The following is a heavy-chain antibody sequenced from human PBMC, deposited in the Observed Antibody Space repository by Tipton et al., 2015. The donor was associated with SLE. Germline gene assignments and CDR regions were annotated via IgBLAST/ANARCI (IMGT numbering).Heavy chain of an antibody. D-gene: IGHD3-10*01. Sequence: TLSLTCAVSGGSISSGYYWGWIRQPPGKGLEWIGSIYYSGSTYYNPSLKSRVTISVDTSKNQFSLRLSSVTAADTAVYYCARTYGSGNAFDIWGQGTMVTVSS. CDR1: GGSISSGYY. CDR2: IYYSGST. CDR3: ARTYGSGNAFDI. J-gene: IGHJ3*02. V-gene: IGHV4-38-2*01.